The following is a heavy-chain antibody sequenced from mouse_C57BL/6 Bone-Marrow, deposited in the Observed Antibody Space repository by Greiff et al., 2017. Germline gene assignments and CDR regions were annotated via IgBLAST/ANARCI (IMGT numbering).Heavy chain of an antibody. Sequence: VQLQQSGAELVRPGASVKLSCTASGFNIKDDYMHWVKQRPEQGLEWIGWLDPENGDTEYASKFQGKATITADTSSNTAYLQLSSLTSEDTAVYYCTTSGYYWYFDVWGTGTTVTVSS. V-gene: IGHV14-4*01. D-gene: IGHD2-2*01. J-gene: IGHJ1*03. CDR3: TTSGYYWYFDV. CDR1: GFNIKDDY. CDR2: LDPENGDT.